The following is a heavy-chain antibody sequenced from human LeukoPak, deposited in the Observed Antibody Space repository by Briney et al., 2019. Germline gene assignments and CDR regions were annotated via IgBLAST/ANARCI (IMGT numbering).Heavy chain of an antibody. J-gene: IGHJ6*03. CDR1: GGSISSSSYY. D-gene: IGHD2-15*01. CDR3: ASVLLGSDCSGGSCSSRNYYYYYYMDV. Sequence: SETLSLTCTLSGGSISSSSYYWGWIRQPPGKGLEWIGSIYYSGSTYYNPSLKSRVTISVDTSKNQFSLKLSSVTAADTAVYYCASVLLGSDCSGGSCSSRNYYYYYYMDVWGKGTTVTVSS. V-gene: IGHV4-39*01. CDR2: IYYSGST.